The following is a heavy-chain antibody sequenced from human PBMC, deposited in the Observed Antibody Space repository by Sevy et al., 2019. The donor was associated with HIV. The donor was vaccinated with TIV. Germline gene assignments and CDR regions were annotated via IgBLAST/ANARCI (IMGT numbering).Heavy chain of an antibody. CDR3: ARVGRTGYYYVDY. D-gene: IGHD3-9*01. CDR1: GYTFTNYG. J-gene: IGHJ4*02. V-gene: IGHV1-18*01. Sequence: ASVKVSCKASGYTFTNYGISCVRQAPGQGLEWMGWISTYNGNTNYAQKLQGRVTLTTDTSTSTAYMELRSLRSDDTAVYSCARVGRTGYYYVDYWGQGTLVTVSS. CDR2: ISTYNGNT.